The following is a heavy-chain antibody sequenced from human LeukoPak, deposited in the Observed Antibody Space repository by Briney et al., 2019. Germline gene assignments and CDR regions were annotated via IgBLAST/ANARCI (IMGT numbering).Heavy chain of an antibody. CDR1: GYIFTSYW. Sequence: GGSLKISCKGSGYIFTSYWIGWGRQMPGKGLEWMGIIYPGDSDTRYSPSFQGQVTISAQQSISTTYLQWSSLKASDTSMYYCARHLDRAKFDYRGQGTLVTVSS. CDR2: IYPGDSDT. CDR3: ARHLDRAKFDY. V-gene: IGHV5-51*01. J-gene: IGHJ4*02. D-gene: IGHD5-18*01.